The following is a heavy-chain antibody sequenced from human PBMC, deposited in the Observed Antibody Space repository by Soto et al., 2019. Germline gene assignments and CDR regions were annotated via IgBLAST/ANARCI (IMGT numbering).Heavy chain of an antibody. CDR2: IRSDGHDT. V-gene: IGHV3-74*01. Sequence: VQLVESGGGLVRPGGSLTLSCAASGLPISGYLMHWVRQAPGEGLVWVSRIRSDGHDTTYADSAKGRFTVSRDNAKNTLYLQMYSLRAADTAVYYCVRGGRFYSVPLEYWGQGTLVDVSS. D-gene: IGHD4-4*01. J-gene: IGHJ4*02. CDR3: VRGGRFYSVPLEY. CDR1: GLPISGYL.